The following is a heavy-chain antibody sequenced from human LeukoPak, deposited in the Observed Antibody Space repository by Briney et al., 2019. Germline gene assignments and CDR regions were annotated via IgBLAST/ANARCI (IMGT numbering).Heavy chain of an antibody. CDR3: ATGIVVVPAAMSSGYYHYMDV. V-gene: IGHV3-21*04. CDR1: GFTFSSYS. Sequence: GGSLRLSCAASGFTFSSYSMNWVRQAPGKGLEWVSSISSSSSYIYYADSVKGRFTISRDNAKNSLYLQMNSLRSEDTAVYYCATGIVVVPAAMSSGYYHYMDVWGKGTTVTVSS. J-gene: IGHJ6*03. CDR2: ISSSSSYI. D-gene: IGHD2-2*01.